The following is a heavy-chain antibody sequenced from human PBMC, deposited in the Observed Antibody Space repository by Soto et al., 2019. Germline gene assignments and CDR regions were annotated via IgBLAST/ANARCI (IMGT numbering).Heavy chain of an antibody. CDR1: GFNFRNYA. D-gene: IGHD6-19*01. V-gene: IGHV3-23*01. J-gene: IGHJ5*02. CDR3: AKDRQDSSFS. CDR2: ISSGDAFT. Sequence: EVQLLESGGGLVQPGGSLRLSCAASGFNFRNYAMSWVRQAPGKGLERVSTISSGDAFTYYAVSVKGRFTISRDYSKSTLYLQMTTLRAEDTDVYYCAKDRQDSSFSWGQGTLVTVSS.